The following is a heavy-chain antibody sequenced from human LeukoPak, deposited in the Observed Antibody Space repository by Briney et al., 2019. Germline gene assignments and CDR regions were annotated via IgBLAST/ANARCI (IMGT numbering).Heavy chain of an antibody. Sequence: SVKVSCKASGGTFSSYAISWVRQAPGPGLEWMGGIIPIFGTANYAQKFQGRVMITADESTSTAYMELSSLRSEDTAVYYCARGNYYDSSGYYYRYWGQGTLVTVSS. J-gene: IGHJ4*02. CDR3: ARGNYYDSSGYYYRY. CDR2: IIPIFGTA. CDR1: GGTFSSYA. V-gene: IGHV1-69*13. D-gene: IGHD3-22*01.